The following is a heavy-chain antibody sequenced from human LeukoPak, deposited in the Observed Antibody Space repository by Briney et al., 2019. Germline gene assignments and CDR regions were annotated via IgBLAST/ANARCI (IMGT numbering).Heavy chain of an antibody. J-gene: IGHJ5*02. CDR3: AKDTGIVGATPWFDP. CDR2: ISGSGGST. Sequence: GGSLRLSCAGSGFTFSSYAMSWVRQAPGKGLEWVSAISGSGGSTYYADSVKGRFTISRDNSKNTLYLQMNSLRAEDTAVYYCAKDTGIVGATPWFDPWGQGTLVTVSS. D-gene: IGHD1-26*01. CDR1: GFTFSSYA. V-gene: IGHV3-23*01.